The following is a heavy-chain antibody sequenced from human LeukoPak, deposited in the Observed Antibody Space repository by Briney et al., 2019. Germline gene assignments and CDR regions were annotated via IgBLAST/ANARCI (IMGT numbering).Heavy chain of an antibody. CDR2: ISGSGPTT. V-gene: IGHV3-23*01. J-gene: IGHJ4*02. Sequence: GGSLRLSCAASGFTFNNYAMSWVRQAPGKGLEWVSVISGSGPTTYYADSVKGRFTISRDNSKNTLFLLMNGLRAEDTAVYYCAKEDCSSTSCYLFDYWGQGTLVTVSS. CDR3: AKEDCSSTSCYLFDY. CDR1: GFTFNNYA. D-gene: IGHD2-2*01.